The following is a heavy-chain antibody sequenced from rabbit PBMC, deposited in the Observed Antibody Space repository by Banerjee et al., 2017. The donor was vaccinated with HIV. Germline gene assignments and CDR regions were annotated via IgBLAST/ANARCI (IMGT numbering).Heavy chain of an antibody. Sequence: LEESGGGLVKPGGTLTLTCTVSGFSFSSNWICWVRQAPGKGLEWIACIDTNDGDTDYANWPKGRFTISKTSSTTVTLQMTSLTAADTATYFCARDLPGVIGWNFAWWGQGTLVTVS. J-gene: IGHJ4*01. CDR3: ARDLPGVIGWNFAW. CDR1: GFSFSSNW. D-gene: IGHD1-1*01. CDR2: IDTNDGDT. V-gene: IGHV1S45*01.